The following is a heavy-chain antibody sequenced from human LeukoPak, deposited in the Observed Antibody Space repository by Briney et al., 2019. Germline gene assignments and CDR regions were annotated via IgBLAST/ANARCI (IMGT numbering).Heavy chain of an antibody. CDR1: GFTFSIYG. J-gene: IGHJ4*02. V-gene: IGHV3-33*01. D-gene: IGHD3-22*01. CDR2: IRYDGSNK. CDR3: ARDRYYYDSSGYYYDY. Sequence: PGRSLRLSCAASGFTFSIYGMHWVRQAPGKGLEWVAVIRYDGSNKYYADSVKGRFTISRDNSKNTLYLEMNSLRAEDTAVYYCARDRYYYDSSGYYYDYWGQGTLVTVSS.